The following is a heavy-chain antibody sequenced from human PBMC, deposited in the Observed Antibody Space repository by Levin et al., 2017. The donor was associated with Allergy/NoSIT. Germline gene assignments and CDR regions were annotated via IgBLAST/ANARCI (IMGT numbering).Heavy chain of an antibody. CDR1: GFTFSNYA. Sequence: GESLKISCAASGFTFSNYAMHLVRQAPGKGLEWVGVISDDGSSEFYIDSVKGRFTISRDNSKNRLYLQMDSLRAEDTALYYCVREIAEEGTWGQGTLVIVSS. J-gene: IGHJ4*02. CDR3: VREIAEEGT. D-gene: IGHD1-1*01. V-gene: IGHV3-30-3*01. CDR2: ISDDGSSE.